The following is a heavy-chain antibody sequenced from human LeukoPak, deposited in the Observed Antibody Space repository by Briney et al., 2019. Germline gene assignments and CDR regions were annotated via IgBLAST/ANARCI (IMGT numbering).Heavy chain of an antibody. Sequence: GGSLRLSCAASGFTFSTYGMHWVRQAPGKGLEWVANIKQDGSEIYSGDSLKGRFTISRDNAKNSLYLQMNSLRGEDTAVYYCARGIDWLDCWGQGTLVTVSS. CDR2: IKQDGSEI. CDR1: GFTFSTYG. D-gene: IGHD2-15*01. CDR3: ARGIDWLDC. V-gene: IGHV3-7*01. J-gene: IGHJ5*01.